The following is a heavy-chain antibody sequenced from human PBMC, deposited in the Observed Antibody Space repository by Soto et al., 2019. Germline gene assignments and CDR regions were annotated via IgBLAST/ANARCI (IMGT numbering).Heavy chain of an antibody. V-gene: IGHV4-31*03. D-gene: IGHD3-10*01. Sequence: SETLSLTCTVSGGSISSGGYYWSWIRQHPGKGLEWIGYIYYSGSTYYNPSLKRRFTISVDTSKNQFSLKLSSVTAADTAVYYCARGYGVRGVIAVDHWGQGTLITVSS. J-gene: IGHJ5*02. CDR2: IYYSGST. CDR1: GGSISSGGYY. CDR3: ARGYGVRGVIAVDH.